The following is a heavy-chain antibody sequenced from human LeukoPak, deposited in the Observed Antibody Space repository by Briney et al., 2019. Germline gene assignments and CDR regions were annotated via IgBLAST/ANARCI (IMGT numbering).Heavy chain of an antibody. J-gene: IGHJ4*02. Sequence: GGSLRLSCAASGFTFSSYGMHWVRQAPGKGLEWVAVISYDGSNKYYADSVKGRFTISRDNSKNTLYLQMNSLRAEDTAVYYCARGPAGYCSGGSCYFDYWGQGTLVTVSS. CDR2: ISYDGSNK. V-gene: IGHV3-30*03. CDR1: GFTFSSYG. D-gene: IGHD2-15*01. CDR3: ARGPAGYCSGGSCYFDY.